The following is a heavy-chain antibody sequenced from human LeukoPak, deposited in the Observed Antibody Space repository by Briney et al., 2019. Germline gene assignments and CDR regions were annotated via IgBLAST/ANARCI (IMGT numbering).Heavy chain of an antibody. CDR2: INPNSGGT. CDR3: ARGTVVVTAILGYYFDY. D-gene: IGHD2-21*02. V-gene: IGHV1-2*02. J-gene: IGHJ4*02. CDR1: GYTFTGYY. Sequence: ASVKVSCKASGYTFTGYYMHWVRQAPGQGLEWMGWINPNSGGTNYAQKFQGRVTMTRDTSISTAYMELSRLRSDGTAVYYCARGTVVVTAILGYYFDYWGQGTQVTVSS.